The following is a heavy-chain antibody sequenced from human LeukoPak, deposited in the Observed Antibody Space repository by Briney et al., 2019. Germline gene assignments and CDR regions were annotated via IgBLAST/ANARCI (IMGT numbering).Heavy chain of an antibody. D-gene: IGHD5-18*01. CDR1: GGSISSGGYY. Sequence: SETLSLTCTVSGGSISSGGYYWSWIRQHPGKGQEWIGYIYYSGSTYYNPSLKSRVTISVDTSKNQFSLKLSSATAADTAVYYCARCGYSYGYLGSYFDYWGQGTLVTVSS. CDR3: ARCGYSYGYLGSYFDY. V-gene: IGHV4-31*03. CDR2: IYYSGST. J-gene: IGHJ4*02.